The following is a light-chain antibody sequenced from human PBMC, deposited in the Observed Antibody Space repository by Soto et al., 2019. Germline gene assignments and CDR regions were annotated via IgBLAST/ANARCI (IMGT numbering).Light chain of an antibody. CDR2: GAS. CDR1: QSVSSSY. V-gene: IGKV3-20*01. CDR3: KQYGSSPYT. Sequence: EIVLTQSPGTLSLSPGERATLSCRASQSVSSSYLAWYQQKPGQAPRLLIYGASSRATGIPDRFSGSGSGTDFTLTISRLEPEDFAVYYCKQYGSSPYTFGRGTKLEIK. J-gene: IGKJ2*01.